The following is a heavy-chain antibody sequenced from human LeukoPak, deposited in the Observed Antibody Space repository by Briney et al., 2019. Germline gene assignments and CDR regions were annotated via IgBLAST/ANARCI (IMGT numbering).Heavy chain of an antibody. V-gene: IGHV4-4*02. D-gene: IGHD3-10*01. CDR2: IYHSGST. J-gene: IGHJ4*02. CDR3: ARASYYYGSGNVDY. Sequence: SGTLSHTCAVSGGSISSSNWWSWVRQPPGKGLEWIGEIYHSGSTNYNPSLKSRVTISVDKSKNQFSLKLSSVTAADTAVYYCARASYYYGSGNVDYWGQGTLVTVSS. CDR1: GGSISSSNW.